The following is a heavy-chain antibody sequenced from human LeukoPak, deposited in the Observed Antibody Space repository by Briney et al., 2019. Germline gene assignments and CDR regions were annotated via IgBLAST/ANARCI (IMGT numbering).Heavy chain of an antibody. Sequence: PGGSLRLSCAASGFTVSSNYMSWVRQAPGKGLEWVSVIYSGGNTYHADSVKGRFTISRDNSKNTLYLQMNSLRAEDTAVYYCARDKGCSWSDALDIWGQGTMVTVSS. CDR2: IYSGGNT. CDR3: ARDKGCSWSDALDI. J-gene: IGHJ3*02. CDR1: GFTVSSNY. V-gene: IGHV3-53*01. D-gene: IGHD6-13*01.